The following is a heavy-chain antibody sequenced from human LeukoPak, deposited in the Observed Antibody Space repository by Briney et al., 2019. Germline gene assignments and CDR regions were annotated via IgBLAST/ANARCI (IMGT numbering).Heavy chain of an antibody. V-gene: IGHV6-1*01. Sequence: SQTLSLTCDISGDSVSSNGAAWNWIRQSPSRGLEWLGRTYYRSKWYNDYAVSLESRMTINADTSKNHFTLQLNSVTPDDTAVYYCASSGGTGSGNYERATLDYWGQGTLVTVSS. CDR1: GDSVSSNGAA. D-gene: IGHD1-26*01. J-gene: IGHJ4*02. CDR2: TYYRSKWYN. CDR3: ASSGGTGSGNYERATLDY.